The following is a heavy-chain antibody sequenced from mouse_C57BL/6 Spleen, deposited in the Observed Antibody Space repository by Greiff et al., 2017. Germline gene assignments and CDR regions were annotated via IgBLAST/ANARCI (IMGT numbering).Heavy chain of an antibody. J-gene: IGHJ1*03. CDR3: TTGYYGSSGYFDV. V-gene: IGHV14-1*01. D-gene: IGHD1-1*01. Sequence: EVQLQQSGAELVRPGASVKLSCTASGFNIKDYYMHWVKQRPEQGLEWIGRIDPEDGDTEYAPKFQGKATMTADTSSNTAYLQRSSLTSEDTAVYYCTTGYYGSSGYFDVWGTGTTVTVSS. CDR1: GFNIKDYY. CDR2: IDPEDGDT.